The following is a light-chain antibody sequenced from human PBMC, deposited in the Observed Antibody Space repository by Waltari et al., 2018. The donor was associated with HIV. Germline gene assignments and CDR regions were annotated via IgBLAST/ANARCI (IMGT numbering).Light chain of an antibody. J-gene: IGKJ5*01. Sequence: EIVIIQSPGTLSVSPGERATLSCRASESVNSNLAWYQQKPGQAPRLLIFGASTRATGIAARFSGSASGTEFTLTISRLQSEDFAVYYCQQYYKWPLTFGQGTRLEIK. CDR3: QQYYKWPLT. CDR2: GAS. CDR1: ESVNSN. V-gene: IGKV3D-15*01.